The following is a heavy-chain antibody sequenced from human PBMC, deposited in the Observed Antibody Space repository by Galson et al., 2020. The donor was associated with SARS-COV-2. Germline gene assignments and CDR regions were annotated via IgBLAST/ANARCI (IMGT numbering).Heavy chain of an antibody. J-gene: IGHJ3*02. CDR3: AKASTYARWFGELSLDAFDI. CDR2: ISYDGSNK. D-gene: IGHD3-10*01. CDR1: GFTFSSYG. Sequence: GESLKISCAASGFTFSSYGMHWVRQAPGKGLEWVAVISYDGSNKYYADSVKGRFTISRDNSKNTLYLQMNSLRAEDTAVYYCAKASTYARWFGELSLDAFDIWGQGTMVTVSS. V-gene: IGHV3-30*18.